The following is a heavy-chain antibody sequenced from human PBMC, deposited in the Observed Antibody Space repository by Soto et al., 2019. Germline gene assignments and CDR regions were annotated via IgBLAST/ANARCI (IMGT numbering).Heavy chain of an antibody. J-gene: IGHJ5*02. V-gene: IGHV4-59*08. D-gene: IGHD2-2*01. CDR2: IYYSGST. CDR3: ARHIVVVPAAIWWFDP. CDR1: GGSISSYY. Sequence: QVQLQESGPGLVKPSETLSLTCTVSGGSISSYYWSWIRQPPGKGLEWIGYIYYSGSTNYNPSLKSRVTISVDTSKNQFSLKLSSVTAADTAVYYCARHIVVVPAAIWWFDPWGQGTLVTVSS.